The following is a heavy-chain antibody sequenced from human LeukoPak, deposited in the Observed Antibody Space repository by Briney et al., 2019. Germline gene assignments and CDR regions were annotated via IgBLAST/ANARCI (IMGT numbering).Heavy chain of an antibody. CDR2: IYDSGNT. CDR3: AKGEGDY. J-gene: IGHJ4*02. Sequence: SETLSLTCTVSGDSISDYYWSWIRQPPGKGLEWIGYIYDSGNTNYNPSLKSRVTISVDTSKNQFSLKVRSVTAADTAVYYCAKGEGDYWGQGTLVTVSS. V-gene: IGHV4-59*01. CDR1: GDSISDYY. D-gene: IGHD2-21*01.